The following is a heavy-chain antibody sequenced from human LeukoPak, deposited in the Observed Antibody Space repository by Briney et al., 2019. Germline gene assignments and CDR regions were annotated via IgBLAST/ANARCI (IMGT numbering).Heavy chain of an antibody. J-gene: IGHJ4*02. V-gene: IGHV3-66*01. CDR3: ARGGSWNDFDY. CDR1: GFSVSNNH. D-gene: IGHD1-1*01. Sequence: GGSLRLSCAASGFSVSNNHVTWVCQAPGKGLEWVSVISNSGTTYYADSVKGRLTTSRDNSKNTVYLQMNSLRAEDTAVYYCARGGSWNDFDYWGQGTLVTVSS. CDR2: ISNSGTT.